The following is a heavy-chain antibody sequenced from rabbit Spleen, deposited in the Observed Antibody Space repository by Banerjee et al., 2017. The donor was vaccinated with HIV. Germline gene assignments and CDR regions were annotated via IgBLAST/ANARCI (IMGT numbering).Heavy chain of an antibody. CDR1: GFSFSGNV. J-gene: IGHJ4*01. CDR2: IYTGSSGNT. Sequence: QSLEESGGDLAKPGASLTLTCTASGFSFSGNVMCWVRQAPGKGLEWIACIYTGSSGNTYYASWAKGRFTISKTSSTTVTLQMTSLTAADTATYFCARGAWSSGDGYAMWGQGTLVTVS. CDR3: ARGAWSSGDGYAM. D-gene: IGHD3-3*01. V-gene: IGHV1S40*01.